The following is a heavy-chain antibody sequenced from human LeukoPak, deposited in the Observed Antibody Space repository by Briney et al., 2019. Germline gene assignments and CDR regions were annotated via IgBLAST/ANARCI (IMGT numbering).Heavy chain of an antibody. J-gene: IGHJ4*02. Sequence: GGSLRLSCAASGFAFSSYAMSWVRQAPGKGLEWVSPISVSGASTYYADSVKGRFTISRDNSKNTLYLQMNSLRAEDTAVYYCAKQSYGDYYFDYWGQGTLVTVSS. V-gene: IGHV3-23*01. CDR3: AKQSYGDYYFDY. D-gene: IGHD4-17*01. CDR2: ISVSGAST. CDR1: GFAFSSYA.